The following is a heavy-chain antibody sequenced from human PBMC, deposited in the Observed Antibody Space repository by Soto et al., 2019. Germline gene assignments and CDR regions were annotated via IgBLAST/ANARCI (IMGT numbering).Heavy chain of an antibody. CDR2: ITASADTT. CDR1: AFTFRSYA. Sequence: WSLSLSCAASAFTFRSYAMSWVRQAPGKGLEWVSAITASADTTYYADSVKGRFTISRDNSKSTVFLQMNSLRAEDTALYYCASPIGDFWCGNWEPSLFYCCGQRTAVTVS. D-gene: IGHD3-3*01. J-gene: IGHJ1*01. CDR3: ASPIGDFWCGNWEPSLFYC. V-gene: IGHV3-23*01.